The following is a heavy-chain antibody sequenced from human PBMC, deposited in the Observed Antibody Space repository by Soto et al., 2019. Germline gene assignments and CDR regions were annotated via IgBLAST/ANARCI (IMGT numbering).Heavy chain of an antibody. Sequence: PGGSLRLSCVASGFTFSTYWMSWVRQAPGQGLEWVGNIKGDGSDKYYVDSVKGRFTISRDNAKNLLYLQMNSVGAGDTAMYYCARFTRGSSCDYWGQGTLVTVSS. CDR1: GFTFSTYW. CDR3: ARFTRGSSCDY. V-gene: IGHV3-7*01. CDR2: IKGDGSDK. J-gene: IGHJ4*02. D-gene: IGHD6-13*01.